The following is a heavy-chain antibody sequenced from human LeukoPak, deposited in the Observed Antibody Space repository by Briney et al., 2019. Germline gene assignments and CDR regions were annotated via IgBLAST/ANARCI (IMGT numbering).Heavy chain of an antibody. CDR3: ARATDLEMATTYFDY. CDR1: GGSISSSSYY. Sequence: SETLSLTCTVSGGSISSSSYYWGWIRQPPGMGLEWIGSIHYSGSTYYNPSLKSRVTISVDTSKNQFSLKLSSVTAADTAVYYCARATDLEMATTYFDYWGQGTLVTVSS. V-gene: IGHV4-39*07. J-gene: IGHJ4*02. D-gene: IGHD5-24*01. CDR2: IHYSGST.